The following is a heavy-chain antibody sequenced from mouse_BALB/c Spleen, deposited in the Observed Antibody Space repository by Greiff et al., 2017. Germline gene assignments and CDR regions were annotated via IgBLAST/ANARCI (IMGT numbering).Heavy chain of an antibody. CDR1: GFTFSSYT. D-gene: IGHD3-1*01. Sequence: EVKLVESGGGLVQPGGSLKLSCAASGFTFSSYTMSWVRQTPEKRLEWVAYISNGGGSTYYPDTVTGRFTISRDNAKNTLYLEMSSLRSEDTAMYYCARDRGGPFAYWGQGTLVTVSA. CDR3: ARDRGGPFAY. J-gene: IGHJ3*01. CDR2: ISNGGGST. V-gene: IGHV5-12-2*01.